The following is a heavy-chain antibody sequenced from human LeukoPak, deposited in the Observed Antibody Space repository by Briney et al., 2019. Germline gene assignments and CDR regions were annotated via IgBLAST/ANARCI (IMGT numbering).Heavy chain of an antibody. CDR3: ARAPNRAGIAAAVNPYYYYMDV. Sequence: SETLSLTCTVSGYSISSGYYWGWIRQPPGKGLEWIGSIYHSGSTYYNPSLKSRVTISVDTSKNQFSLKLSSVTAADTAVYYCARAPNRAGIAAAVNPYYYYMDVWGKGTTVTVSS. D-gene: IGHD6-13*01. J-gene: IGHJ6*03. CDR1: GYSISSGYY. V-gene: IGHV4-38-2*02. CDR2: IYHSGST.